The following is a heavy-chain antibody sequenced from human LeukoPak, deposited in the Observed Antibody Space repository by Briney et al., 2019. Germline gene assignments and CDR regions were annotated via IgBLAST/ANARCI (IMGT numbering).Heavy chain of an antibody. CDR3: ARAPVTGAINDAFDI. CDR2: INHSGST. Sequence: SETLSLTCAVYGGSFSGYYWSWIRQPPGKGLEWIGEINHSGSTNYNPSLKSRVTISVDTSKNQFSLKLSSVTAADTAVYYCARAPVTGAINDAFDIWGQGTMVTVSS. V-gene: IGHV4-34*01. J-gene: IGHJ3*02. D-gene: IGHD4-17*01. CDR1: GGSFSGYY.